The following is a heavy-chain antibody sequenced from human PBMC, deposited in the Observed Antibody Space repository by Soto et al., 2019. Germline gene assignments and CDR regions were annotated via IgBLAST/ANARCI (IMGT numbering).Heavy chain of an antibody. CDR1: GGSFSGYY. CDR3: ARGLAVAGTAPTFDY. Sequence: SETLSLTCAVYGGSFSGYYWSWIRQPPGKGLEWIGEINHSGSTNYNPSLKSRVTISVDTSKNQFSLKLSSVTAADTAVYYCARGLAVAGTAPTFDYWGQGTLVTVSS. J-gene: IGHJ4*02. CDR2: INHSGST. D-gene: IGHD6-19*01. V-gene: IGHV4-34*01.